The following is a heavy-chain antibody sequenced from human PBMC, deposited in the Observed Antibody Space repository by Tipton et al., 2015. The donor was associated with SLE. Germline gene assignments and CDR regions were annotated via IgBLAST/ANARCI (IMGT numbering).Heavy chain of an antibody. CDR3: AKLGSVVIALYYFDY. CDR1: GFTFSSYG. D-gene: IGHD2-21*01. J-gene: IGHJ4*02. CDR2: IRYDGSNK. Sequence: QVQLVQSGGGLVKPGGSLRLSCAASGFTFSSYGMHWVRQAPGKGLEWVAFIRYDGSNKYYADSVKGRFTISRDNSKNTLYLQMNSLRAEDTAVYYCAKLGSVVIALYYFDYWGQGTLVTVSS. V-gene: IGHV3-30*02.